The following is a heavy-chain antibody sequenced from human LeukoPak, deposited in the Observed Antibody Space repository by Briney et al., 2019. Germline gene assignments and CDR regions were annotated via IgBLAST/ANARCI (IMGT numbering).Heavy chain of an antibody. CDR3: AREENSSFDY. D-gene: IGHD6-13*01. V-gene: IGHV1-3*04. CDR1: GYTFTSYA. J-gene: IGHJ4*02. CDR2: INTDNGNT. Sequence: ASVKVSCKASGYTFTSYAVHWVRQAPGKTLEWKGWINTDNGNTKYSQKFQGRVTITRDTSANTAYMDLSSLRSEDTAVYYCAREENSSFDYWGQGALVTVSS.